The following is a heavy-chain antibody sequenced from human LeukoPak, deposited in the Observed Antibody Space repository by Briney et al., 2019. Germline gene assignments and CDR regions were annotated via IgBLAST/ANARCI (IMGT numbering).Heavy chain of an antibody. CDR1: GFTFSDYY. V-gene: IGHV3-11*01. CDR3: ARDWQQGDAFDI. Sequence: GGSLRLSCAASGFTFSDYYMSWIWQAPGKGLEWVSYISPSGGAIYYADSVKGRFTISKDNAKNSLYLQMNSLRAEDTAVYYCARDWQQGDAFDIWGQGTMVTVSS. J-gene: IGHJ3*02. CDR2: ISPSGGAI. D-gene: IGHD6-13*01.